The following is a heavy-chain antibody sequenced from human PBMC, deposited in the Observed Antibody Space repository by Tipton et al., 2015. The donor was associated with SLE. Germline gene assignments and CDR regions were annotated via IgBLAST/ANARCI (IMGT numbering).Heavy chain of an antibody. Sequence: TLSLTCSVSGGSISRGFYSWNWIRQPPGKGLEWIGTFYYFGSTFYNPSLKSRVTISVDMSRNQFSLSLNSVTAADTALYYCARGEMDVFDIWGQGTVVTVSS. CDR3: ARGEMDVFDI. CDR2: FYYFGST. V-gene: IGHV4-39*07. CDR1: GGSISRGFYS. J-gene: IGHJ3*02.